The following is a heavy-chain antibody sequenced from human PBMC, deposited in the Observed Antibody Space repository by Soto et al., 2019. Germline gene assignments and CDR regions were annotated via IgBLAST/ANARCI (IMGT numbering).Heavy chain of an antibody. CDR1: GGSISNSNW. CDR3: SIKNITMLRRVVPHYHGMDV. CDR2: ISHDDNI. V-gene: IGHV4-4*02. J-gene: IGHJ6*02. D-gene: IGHD3-10*01. Sequence: QVQLQESGPGLVKPSGTLSLICAVYGGSISNSNWWSWVRQPPGKGLEWIGEISHDDNINYNPSPQIRVTMSVEKSKNQSSQHLHSVTAADTAVYYCSIKNITMLRRVVPHYHGMDVWGPGTTVIVSS.